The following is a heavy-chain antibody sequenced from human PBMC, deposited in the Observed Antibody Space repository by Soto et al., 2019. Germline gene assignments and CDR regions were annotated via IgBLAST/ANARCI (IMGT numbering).Heavy chain of an antibody. CDR2: IYHSGST. D-gene: IGHD6-19*01. J-gene: IGHJ4*02. Sequence: SETLSLTCAVSGYSISSGYYWVWIRQPPWKGLEWIGCIYHSGSTYYNPSLKSRVTIAVDTSKNQFSLKLSSVTAADTAVYYCARGIAVVATQSYGDYWGQGTLVTVS. CDR3: ARGIAVVATQSYGDY. V-gene: IGHV4-38-2*01. CDR1: GYSISSGYY.